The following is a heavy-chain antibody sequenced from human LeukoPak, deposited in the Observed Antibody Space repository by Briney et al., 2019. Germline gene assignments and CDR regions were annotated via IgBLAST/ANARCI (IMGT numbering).Heavy chain of an antibody. D-gene: IGHD1-1*01. V-gene: IGHV4-39*01. CDR2: IYYSGST. CDR3: ARLRIWNAFDI. Sequence: SETLSLTCTVSGGSISSSSYYWGWIRQPPGKGLEWIGSIYYSGSTYYNPSLKSRVTISVDTSKNQFSLKLSSATAADTAVYYCARLRIWNAFDIWGQGTMVTVSS. CDR1: GGSISSSSYY. J-gene: IGHJ3*02.